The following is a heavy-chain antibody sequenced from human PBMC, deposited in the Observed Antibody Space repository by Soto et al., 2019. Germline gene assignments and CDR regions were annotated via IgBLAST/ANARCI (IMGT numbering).Heavy chain of an antibody. CDR1: GYTFTSYG. V-gene: IGHV1-18*04. CDR2: ISAYNGNT. D-gene: IGHD3-3*01. Sequence: ASVKVSCKASGYTFTSYGISWVRQAPGQGLEWMGWISAYNGNTNYAQKLQGRVTMTTDTSTSTAYMELRSLRSDDTAVYYCAIEGRGVVRHYGMDVWGQGTTVTVSS. CDR3: AIEGRGVVRHYGMDV. J-gene: IGHJ6*02.